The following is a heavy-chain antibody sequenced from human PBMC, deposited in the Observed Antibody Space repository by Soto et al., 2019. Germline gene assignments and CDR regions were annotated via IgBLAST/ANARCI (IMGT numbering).Heavy chain of an antibody. CDR1: GFTFSSYA. V-gene: IGHV3-30-3*01. CDR3: ARDLGRQQLDYYYYYGMDV. D-gene: IGHD6-13*01. J-gene: IGHJ6*02. Sequence: LRLSCAASGFTFSSYAMHWVRQAPGKGLEWVAVISYDGSNKYYADSVKGRFTISRDNSKNTLYLQMNSLRAEDTAVYYCARDLGRQQLDYYYYYGMDVWGQGTTVTVSS. CDR2: ISYDGSNK.